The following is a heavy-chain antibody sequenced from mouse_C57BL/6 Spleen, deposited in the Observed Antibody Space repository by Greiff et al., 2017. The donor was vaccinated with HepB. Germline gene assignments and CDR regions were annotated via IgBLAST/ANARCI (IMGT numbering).Heavy chain of an antibody. CDR1: GYSFTGYY. Sequence: VQLKESGPELVKPGASVKISCKASGYSFTGYYMNWVQQSPEKSLEWIGEINPSTGGTTYNQKFKAKATLTVDKASSTDYMQLKSLTSEDAAVYYCERGREKGYYYAMDYWGQGTSVTVSS. V-gene: IGHV1-42*01. CDR2: INPSTGGT. CDR3: ERGREKGYYYAMDY. J-gene: IGHJ4*01.